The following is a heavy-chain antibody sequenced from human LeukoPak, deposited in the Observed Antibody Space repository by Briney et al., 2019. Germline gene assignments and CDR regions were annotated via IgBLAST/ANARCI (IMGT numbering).Heavy chain of an antibody. CDR1: GGSISNYY. D-gene: IGHD5-24*01. CDR3: TRERRDGYKVYFDY. J-gene: IGHJ4*02. V-gene: IGHV4-59*01. Sequence: SETLSLTCTLSGGSISNYYWSWIRQPPGKGLEWIGYVYYSGSTNYNPSLKSRVTISVDTSKNQFSLRLSSVTAADTAVYYCTRERRDGYKVYFDYWGQGTLVTVSS. CDR2: VYYSGST.